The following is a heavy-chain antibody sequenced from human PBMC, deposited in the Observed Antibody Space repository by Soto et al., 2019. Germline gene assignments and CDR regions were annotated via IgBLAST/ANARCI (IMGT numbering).Heavy chain of an antibody. CDR1: GFAFSRSG. J-gene: IGHJ6*02. CDR2: ISYDESIK. CDR3: AKDHGFLDWLPPYYYYYGMDV. V-gene: IGHV3-30*18. D-gene: IGHD3-3*01. Sequence: GGSLRLSCAASGFAFSRSGMHWVRQAPGKGLAWVALISYDESIKYYADSVKGRFTISRDNSKYTLYLQMNSLRAEDTAVYYCAKDHGFLDWLPPYYYYYGMDVWGQGTTVTVSS.